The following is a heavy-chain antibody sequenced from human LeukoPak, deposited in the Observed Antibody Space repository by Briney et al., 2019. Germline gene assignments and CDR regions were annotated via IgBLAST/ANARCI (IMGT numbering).Heavy chain of an antibody. CDR2: IYSGGST. Sequence: GGSLRLSCAASGFTVRSNYMSWVRQAPGKGLEWVSVIYSGGSTYYADSVKGRFTISRDNSKNTLYLQMNSLRAEDTAVYYCARGSYYDILTGYYWWGAFDIWGQGTMVTVSS. V-gene: IGHV3-53*01. CDR3: ARGSYYDILTGYYWWGAFDI. CDR1: GFTVRSNY. J-gene: IGHJ3*02. D-gene: IGHD3-9*01.